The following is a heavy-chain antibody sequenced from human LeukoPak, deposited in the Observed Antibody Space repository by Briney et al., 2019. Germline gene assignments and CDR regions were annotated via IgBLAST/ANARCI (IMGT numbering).Heavy chain of an antibody. D-gene: IGHD3-10*01. Sequence: SETLSLTCAIYSESFSGYFWSWIRQPPGKGLEWIGEINYSGSTNYNPSLKSRVTISVDTSKNQFSLKLSSVTAADTAVYYCARVERRMVRGPLSPHYYMDVWGKGTTVTISS. CDR1: SESFSGYF. CDR2: INYSGST. V-gene: IGHV4-34*01. CDR3: ARVERRMVRGPLSPHYYMDV. J-gene: IGHJ6*03.